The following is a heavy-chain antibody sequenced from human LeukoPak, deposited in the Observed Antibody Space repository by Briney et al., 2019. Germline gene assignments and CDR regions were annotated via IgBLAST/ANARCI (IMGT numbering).Heavy chain of an antibody. J-gene: IGHJ6*03. D-gene: IGHD3-22*01. CDR2: IIPIFGTA. V-gene: IGHV1-69*05. Sequence: SVKVSCKASGGTFSSYAISWVRQAPGQGLEWMGRIIPIFGTANYAQKFQGRVTITTDESTSTAYMELSSLRSEDTAVYYCAVYYDRRYYMDVWGKGTTVTVSS. CDR3: AVYYDRRYYMDV. CDR1: GGTFSSYA.